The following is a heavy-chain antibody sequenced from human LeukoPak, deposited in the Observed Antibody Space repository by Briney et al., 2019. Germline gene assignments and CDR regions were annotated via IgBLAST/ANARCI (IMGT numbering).Heavy chain of an antibody. J-gene: IGHJ4*02. Sequence: GGSLRLSCAASGFTFSRYWMHWVRQAPGKGLVWVSRIDTDGSHTYYADSVEGRFTISRDNAKDTLYLQMNSLRAEDMALYYCAKGRGLSYDYGVDYWGQGTLVTVSS. D-gene: IGHD4-17*01. CDR3: AKGRGLSYDYGVDY. CDR1: GFTFSRYW. CDR2: IDTDGSHT. V-gene: IGHV3-74*01.